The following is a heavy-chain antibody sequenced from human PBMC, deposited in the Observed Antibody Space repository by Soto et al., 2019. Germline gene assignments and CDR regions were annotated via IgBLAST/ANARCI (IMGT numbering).Heavy chain of an antibody. CDR3: ARDRGSGSYYLGPYYFDY. D-gene: IGHD1-26*01. Sequence: ASVKVSCKSSGYTFSDYGFSWVRQAPGQGLEWMGWITPYTGNTNFAQKFQGRVTMSTDRFTSTAYMDLRSLTPDDTAVYYCARDRGSGSYYLGPYYFDYWGQGTLVTVSS. V-gene: IGHV1-18*01. J-gene: IGHJ4*02. CDR2: ITPYTGNT. CDR1: GYTFSDYG.